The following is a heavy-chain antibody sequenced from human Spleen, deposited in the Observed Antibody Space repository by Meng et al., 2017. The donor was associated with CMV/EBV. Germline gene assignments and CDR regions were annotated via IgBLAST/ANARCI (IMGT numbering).Heavy chain of an antibody. J-gene: IGHJ2*01. Sequence: GSLRLSCTVSGDSVRSNTYYWGWIRQAPGKGLEWIGNMFYSGRTYYNPSLKSRVTISLDMSKNQFSLKLTSVTAADTAVYYCARLNWGILIYWYFDLWGRGTLVTVSS. D-gene: IGHD7-27*01. V-gene: IGHV4-39*01. CDR1: GDSVRSNTYY. CDR2: MFYSGRT. CDR3: ARLNWGILIYWYFDL.